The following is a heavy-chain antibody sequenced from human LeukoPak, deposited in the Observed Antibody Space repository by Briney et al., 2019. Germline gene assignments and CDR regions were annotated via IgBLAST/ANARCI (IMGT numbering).Heavy chain of an antibody. V-gene: IGHV4-38-2*01. CDR2: IYHSGST. Sequence: SEPLSLTCAVSGYSISSGYYWGWIRQPPGKGLEWIGSIYHSGSTYYNPSLKSRVTISVDTSKNQFSLKLSSVTAADTAVYYCARLRITIFGVVIGYFDYWGQETLVTVSS. CDR3: ARLRITIFGVVIGYFDY. D-gene: IGHD3-3*01. CDR1: GYSISSGYY. J-gene: IGHJ4*02.